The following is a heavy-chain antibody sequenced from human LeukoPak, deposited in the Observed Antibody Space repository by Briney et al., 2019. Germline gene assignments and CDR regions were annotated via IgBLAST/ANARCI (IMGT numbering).Heavy chain of an antibody. J-gene: IGHJ5*02. D-gene: IGHD3-3*01. Sequence: GGSLRLSCAASGFTFSSYSMNWVRQAPGKGLEWVSSISSSSSYIYYADSVKGRFTISRDNAKNSLYLQMNSLRAEDTAVYYCARQKYDFWSGSYPFDPWGQRTQVTVSS. V-gene: IGHV3-21*01. CDR3: ARQKYDFWSGSYPFDP. CDR1: GFTFSSYS. CDR2: ISSSSSYI.